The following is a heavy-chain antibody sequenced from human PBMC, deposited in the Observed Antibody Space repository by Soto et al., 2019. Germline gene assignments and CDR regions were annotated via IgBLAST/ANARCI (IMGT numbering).Heavy chain of an antibody. D-gene: IGHD2-21*02. CDR1: GFNVSSDY. CDR2: IYSGETT. V-gene: IGHV3-53*01. Sequence: PVGSLRLSCSASGFNVSSDYMNWVRQTPGKGLEWVASIYSGETTYYADSVRGRFTISSDKSKNTLYFQLSSLRIEDTAVYYCTRDGRGLGRLSLFEYWGQGVLVTVSS. CDR3: TRDGRGLGRLSLFEY. J-gene: IGHJ4*02.